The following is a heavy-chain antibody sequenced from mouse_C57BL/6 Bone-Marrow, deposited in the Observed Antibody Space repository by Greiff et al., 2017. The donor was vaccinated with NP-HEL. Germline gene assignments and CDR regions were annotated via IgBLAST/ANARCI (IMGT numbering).Heavy chain of an antibody. CDR3: ARSSYYYGRENYFDY. CDR2: IDPSDSET. CDR1: GYTFTSYW. D-gene: IGHD1-1*01. Sequence: VQLQQPGAELVRPGSSVKLSCKASGYTFTSYWMHWVKQRPIQGLEWIGNIDPSDSETHYNQKFKDKATLTVDKSSSTAYMQLSSLTSEDSAVYYCARSSYYYGRENYFDYWGQGTTLTVSS. V-gene: IGHV1-52*01. J-gene: IGHJ2*01.